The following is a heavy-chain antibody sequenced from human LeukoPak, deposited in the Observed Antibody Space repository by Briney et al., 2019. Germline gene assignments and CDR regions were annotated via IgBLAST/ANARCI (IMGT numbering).Heavy chain of an antibody. CDR1: GFSVNSAW. V-gene: IGHV3-15*07. D-gene: IGHD3-10*01. Sequence: GGSLTLSCAVSGFSVNSAWMNWARQAPGKGLEWAGRISDTGTTEYAAPVKGRFTVSRDSKNTLYLQMNSLKAEDTAVYHCTRGHYGPWGQGTLVTVSS. J-gene: IGHJ5*02. CDR2: ISDTGTT. CDR3: TRGHYGP.